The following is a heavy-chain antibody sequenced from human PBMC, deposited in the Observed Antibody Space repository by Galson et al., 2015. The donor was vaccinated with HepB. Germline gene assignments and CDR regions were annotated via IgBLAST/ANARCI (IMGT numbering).Heavy chain of an antibody. V-gene: IGHV3-30*04. CDR1: GFTFSSYA. J-gene: IGHJ4*02. CDR2: ISYDGSNK. CDR3: ARASYSSSWLKTSLDY. Sequence: SLRLSCAASGFTFSSYAMHWVRQAPGKGLEWVAVISYDGSNKYYADSVKGRFTISRDNSKNTLYLQMNSLRAEDTAVYYCARASYSSSWLKTSLDYWGQGTLVTVSS. D-gene: IGHD6-13*01.